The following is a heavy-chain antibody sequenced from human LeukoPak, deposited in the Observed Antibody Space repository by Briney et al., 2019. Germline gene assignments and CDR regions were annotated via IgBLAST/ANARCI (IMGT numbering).Heavy chain of an antibody. Sequence: GGSLRLSCAASGFTFSSYGMHWVRQAPGKGLEWVAFIRYDGSNKYYADSVKGRFTISRDNAKNSLYLEMSSLRVEDTAVYFCARLRSLDKWGQGTLVTVS. V-gene: IGHV3-30*02. CDR2: IRYDGSNK. CDR1: GFTFSSYG. D-gene: IGHD2-21*02. CDR3: ARLRSLDK. J-gene: IGHJ4*02.